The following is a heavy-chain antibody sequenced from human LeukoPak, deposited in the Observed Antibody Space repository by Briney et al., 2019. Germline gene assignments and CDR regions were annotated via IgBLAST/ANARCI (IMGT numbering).Heavy chain of an antibody. V-gene: IGHV1-8*01. D-gene: IGHD6-13*01. CDR2: MNPNSGNT. Sequence: ASVKVSCKASGYTFTSYDINWVRQATGQGLEWMGWMNPNSGNTGYAQKFQGRVTMTRNTSISTAYMELSSLRSEDTAVYYCARGLGIANPFDYWGQGTLVTVSS. CDR3: ARGLGIANPFDY. CDR1: GYTFTSYD. J-gene: IGHJ4*02.